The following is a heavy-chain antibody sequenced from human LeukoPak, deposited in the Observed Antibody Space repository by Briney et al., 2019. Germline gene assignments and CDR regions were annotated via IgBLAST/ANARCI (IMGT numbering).Heavy chain of an antibody. V-gene: IGHV4-34*01. CDR3: ARGSIEYSPFDY. CDR2: INHSGST. D-gene: IGHD6-6*01. Sequence: PSETLSLTCAVYGGSFSGYYWSWIRQRQGMGLEGIGEINHSGSTNYNPSLKSRVTISVDTSKNQFSLKLSSVTAADTAVYYCARGSIEYSPFDYWGQGTLVTVSS. J-gene: IGHJ4*02. CDR1: GGSFSGYY.